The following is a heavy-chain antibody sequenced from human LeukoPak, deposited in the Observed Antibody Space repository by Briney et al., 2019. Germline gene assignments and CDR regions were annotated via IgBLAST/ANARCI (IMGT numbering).Heavy chain of an antibody. D-gene: IGHD3-22*01. CDR3: ARARRTMIVVVITTNGHWFDP. Sequence: SETLSLTCAVYGGSFSGYYWSWIRQPPGKGLEWIGEINHSGSTNYNPSLKSRVTISVDTSKNQFSLKLSSVTAADTAVYYCARARRTMIVVVITTNGHWFDPWGQGTLVTVSS. CDR2: INHSGST. J-gene: IGHJ5*02. V-gene: IGHV4-34*01. CDR1: GGSFSGYY.